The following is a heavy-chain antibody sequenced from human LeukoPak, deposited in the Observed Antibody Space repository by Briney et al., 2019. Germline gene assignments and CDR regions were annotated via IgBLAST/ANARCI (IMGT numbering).Heavy chain of an antibody. D-gene: IGHD3-3*01. CDR2: IYHSGST. V-gene: IGHV4-38-2*02. CDR1: GYSISSGYY. Sequence: SETLSLTCTVSGYSISSGYYWGWIRQPPGKGLEWIGSIYHSGSTYYNPSLKSRVTISVDTSKNQFSLKLSSVTAADTAVYYCARVGSRRRTQTIFGVYLPHYFDYWGQGTLVTVSS. J-gene: IGHJ4*02. CDR3: ARVGSRRRTQTIFGVYLPHYFDY.